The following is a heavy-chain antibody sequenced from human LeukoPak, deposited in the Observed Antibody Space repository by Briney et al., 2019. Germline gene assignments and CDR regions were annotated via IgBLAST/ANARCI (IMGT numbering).Heavy chain of an antibody. J-gene: IGHJ4*02. CDR3: ARDGNIIRGAPSDY. Sequence: TGGSLRLSCAASGFTLSSYWMGWVRQAPGKGLEWVANIKQDGSEKYYVDSVKGRFTISRDNAKNSLYLQMNSLRAEDTAVYYCARDGNIIRGAPSDYWGQGTLVTVSS. D-gene: IGHD3-10*01. CDR1: GFTLSSYW. V-gene: IGHV3-7*01. CDR2: IKQDGSEK.